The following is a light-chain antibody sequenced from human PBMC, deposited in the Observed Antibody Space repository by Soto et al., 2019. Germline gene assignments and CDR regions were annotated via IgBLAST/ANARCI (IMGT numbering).Light chain of an antibody. J-gene: IGLJ2*01. CDR1: SSNIGSYT. V-gene: IGLV1-44*01. CDR2: SNY. CDR3: AAWDDSLNGLV. Sequence: QAVVTQPPSASGTSGQRVTISCSGSSSNIGSYTVNWYQQVPGTAPKLLIHSNYQRPSGVPDRFSGSKSGTSASLAISGLQSEDEANYYCAAWDDSLNGLVFGGGTKLTVL.